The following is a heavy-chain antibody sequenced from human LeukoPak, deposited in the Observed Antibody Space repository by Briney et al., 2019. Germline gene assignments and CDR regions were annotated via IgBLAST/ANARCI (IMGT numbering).Heavy chain of an antibody. V-gene: IGHV3-23*01. D-gene: IGHD4-23*01. CDR2: IDVSGGST. CDR3: AKDQTPYY. CDR1: GFTFSSYF. Sequence: PGGSLRLSCAASGFTFSSYFMSWVRQAPGKGLEWVSTIDVSGGSTYYADSVKGRFTISRDNCKNTLYLQMNSLRADDTAVYYCAKDQTPYYWGQGTLVTVSS. J-gene: IGHJ4*02.